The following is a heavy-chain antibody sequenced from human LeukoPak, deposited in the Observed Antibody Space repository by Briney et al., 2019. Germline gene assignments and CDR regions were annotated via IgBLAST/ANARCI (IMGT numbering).Heavy chain of an antibody. CDR2: IYTSGST. D-gene: IGHD2-15*01. Sequence: SETLSLTCTVSGGSISSYYWSWIRQPAGKGLEWIGRIYTSGSTNYNPSLKSRVTMSVDTSKNQFSLKLSSVTAADTAVYYCARDLGYCSGGSCYFDAFDIWGQGTTVTVSS. CDR3: ARDLGYCSGGSCYFDAFDI. CDR1: GGSISSYY. V-gene: IGHV4-4*07. J-gene: IGHJ3*02.